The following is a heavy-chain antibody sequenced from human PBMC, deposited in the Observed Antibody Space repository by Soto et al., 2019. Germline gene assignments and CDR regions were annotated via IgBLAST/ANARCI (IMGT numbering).Heavy chain of an antibody. CDR1: GFTVSDHY. V-gene: IGHV3-72*01. J-gene: IGHJ4*02. CDR2: IRNKARSFTT. D-gene: IGHD1-1*01. Sequence: EVQLVESGGDLVQPGGSLRLSCAASGFTVSDHYMDWVRQAPGKGLEWVGRIRNKARSFTTEYAASVKGRFTISRDDSRNSLYVQMNSLRTEDTAVYYCARTTVSNYAIDYWGQGTLVTVSS. CDR3: ARTTVSNYAIDY.